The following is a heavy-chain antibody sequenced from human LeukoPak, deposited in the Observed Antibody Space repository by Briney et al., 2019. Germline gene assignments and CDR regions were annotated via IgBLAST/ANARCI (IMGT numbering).Heavy chain of an antibody. CDR3: ARNSEEISSELIDYGDPNYYYYGMDV. V-gene: IGHV5-51*01. CDR2: IYPGDSDT. CDR1: GYSFTSYW. J-gene: IGHJ6*02. D-gene: IGHD4-17*01. Sequence: GESLKISCKGSGYSFTSYWIGWVRQMPGKGLEWMGIIYPGDSDTRYSPSFQGQVTISADKSISTAYLQWSSLKASDTAMYYCARNSEEISSELIDYGDPNYYYYGMDVWGQGTTVTVSS.